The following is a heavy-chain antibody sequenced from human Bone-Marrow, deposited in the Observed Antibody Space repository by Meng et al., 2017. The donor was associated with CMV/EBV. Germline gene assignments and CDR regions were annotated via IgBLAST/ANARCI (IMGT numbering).Heavy chain of an antibody. J-gene: IGHJ3*02. CDR3: AKDRGDYGDYDAFDI. V-gene: IGHV3-9*01. CDR2: ISWNSGNI. Sequence: LSLTCAASGFTFEHYAMHWVRQAPGKGLEWVSGISWNSGNIGYGNSVKGRFTISRDNAKNSLYLQMNSLRAEDTALYYCAKDRGDYGDYDAFDIWGQGTMVTVSS. D-gene: IGHD4-17*01. CDR1: GFTFEHYA.